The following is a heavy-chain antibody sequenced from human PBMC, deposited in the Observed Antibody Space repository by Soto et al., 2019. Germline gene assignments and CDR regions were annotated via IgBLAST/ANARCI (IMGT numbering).Heavy chain of an antibody. CDR1: GFSLSPYW. J-gene: IGHJ4*02. D-gene: IGHD3-16*01. V-gene: IGHV3-74*03. CDR2: LSSDGFGA. Sequence: EVHLEESGGGLVQPGGSLRLSCAASGFSLSPYWMHWVRQVPGRGLEWVARLSSDGFGAAYADSVKGRFFISRDIARNTLSLQMNSLRADDEAVYYCARDLGGPDYWGRGTSVTVSS. CDR3: ARDLGGPDY.